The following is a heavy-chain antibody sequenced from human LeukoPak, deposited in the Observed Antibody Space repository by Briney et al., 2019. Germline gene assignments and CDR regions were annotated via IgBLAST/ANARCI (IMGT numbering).Heavy chain of an antibody. V-gene: IGHV3-11*01. J-gene: IGHJ6*02. CDR1: GFTFSDYY. CDR3: AREDPQTTVPEGMDV. CDR2: ISSSGSTI. Sequence: GGSLRLSCAASGFTFSDYYMSWIRQAPGKGLEWVSYISSSGSTIYYADSVKGRFTISRDNAKNSLYLQMNGLRAEDTAVYYCAREDPQTTVPEGMDVWGQGTTVTVSS. D-gene: IGHD4-17*01.